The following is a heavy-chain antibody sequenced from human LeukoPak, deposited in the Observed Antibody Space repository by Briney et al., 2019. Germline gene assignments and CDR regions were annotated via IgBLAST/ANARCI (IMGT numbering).Heavy chain of an antibody. Sequence: SVKVSCKASGGTFSSYAISWVRQAPGQGLEWMGGIIPIFGTANYAQKFQGRVTITADESTGTAYMELSSLRSEDTAVYYCARATIDILTGYYKIDAFDIWGQGTMVTVSS. J-gene: IGHJ3*02. D-gene: IGHD3-9*01. CDR1: GGTFSSYA. CDR3: ARATIDILTGYYKIDAFDI. V-gene: IGHV1-69*01. CDR2: IIPIFGTA.